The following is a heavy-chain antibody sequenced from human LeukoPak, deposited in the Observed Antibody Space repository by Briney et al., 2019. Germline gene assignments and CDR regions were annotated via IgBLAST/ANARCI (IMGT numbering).Heavy chain of an antibody. CDR1: GGTFSSYA. CDR2: IIPIFGTA. CDR3: ARGPPTAITIFGVVTDYYYYMDV. J-gene: IGHJ6*03. D-gene: IGHD3-3*01. Sequence: ASVKVSCKASGGTFSSYAISWVRQAPGQGLEWMGGIIPIFGTANYAQKFQGRVTITTDESTSTAYMELSSLRSEDTAVYYCARGPPTAITIFGVVTDYYYYMDVWGKGTTVTVSS. V-gene: IGHV1-69*05.